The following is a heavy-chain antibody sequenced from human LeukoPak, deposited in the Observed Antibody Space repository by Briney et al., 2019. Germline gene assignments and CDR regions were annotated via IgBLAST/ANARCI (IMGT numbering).Heavy chain of an antibody. CDR1: GYSFTSYG. J-gene: IGHJ5*02. V-gene: IGHV1-18*01. CDR3: ARFPDDYCSSTSCYITWFDP. CDR2: ISAYNGNT. D-gene: IGHD2-2*02. Sequence: GASVKVSCKASGYSFTSYGISWVRQAPGQGLEWTGWISAYNGNTNYAQKLQGRVTMTTDTSTSTAYMELRSLRSDDTAVYYCARFPDDYCSSTSCYITWFDPWGQGTLVTVSS.